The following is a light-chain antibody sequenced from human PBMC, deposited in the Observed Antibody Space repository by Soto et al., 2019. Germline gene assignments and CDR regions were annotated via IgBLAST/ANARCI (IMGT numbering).Light chain of an antibody. V-gene: IGKV1-39*01. J-gene: IGKJ1*01. CDR3: QQSYSSPPT. CDR2: AAS. Sequence: DIQMTQSPSSLSASVEDRVIVTCRASQSISNHLNWYQQKPGKVPKLLIFAASSLQSGVPSRFSGSRSGPDFTLTISSLQPEDFATYYCQQSYSSPPTFGQGTKVDI. CDR1: QSISNH.